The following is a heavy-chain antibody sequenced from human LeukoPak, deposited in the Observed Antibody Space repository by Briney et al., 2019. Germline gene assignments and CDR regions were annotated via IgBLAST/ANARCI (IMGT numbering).Heavy chain of an antibody. CDR2: ISSNGDNT. V-gene: IGHV3-64D*06. CDR3: VRGTGY. J-gene: IGHJ4*02. Sequence: PGGYLRLSRSVSGLTLSTYVMHSVRPAPGRGVEDVSGISSNGDNTYYADSEKGRFTISRDNSKNTLYLQMSSLRADDTAVYYCVRGTGYWGQGTGVSV. CDR1: GLTLSTYV.